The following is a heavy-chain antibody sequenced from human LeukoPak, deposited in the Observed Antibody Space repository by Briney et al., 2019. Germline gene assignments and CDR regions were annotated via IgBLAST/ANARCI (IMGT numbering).Heavy chain of an antibody. CDR3: ARDRTTVTNYYYYYYMDV. CDR1: GFTFSSYE. CDR2: ISSSGSTI. Sequence: GGSLRLSCAASGFTFSSYEMNWVRQAPGKGLEWVSYISSSGSTIYYADSVKGRFTISRDNAKTSLYLQMNSLRAEDTAVYYCARDRTTVTNYYYYYYMDVWGKGTTVTVSS. J-gene: IGHJ6*03. V-gene: IGHV3-48*03. D-gene: IGHD4-17*01.